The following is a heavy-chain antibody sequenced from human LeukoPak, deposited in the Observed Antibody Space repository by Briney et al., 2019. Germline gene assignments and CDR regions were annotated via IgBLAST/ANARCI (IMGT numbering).Heavy chain of an antibody. V-gene: IGHV3-23*01. CDR1: VFTFSSYA. CDR2: ISGSGGST. Sequence: PGGSLRLSCAASVFTFSSYAMSWVRQAPGKGLEWVSAISGSGGSTYYADSVKGRFTISRDNSKNTLYLQMNSLRAEDTAVYYCAKDQTPTMIVPKSSLDYWGQGTLATVSS. J-gene: IGHJ4*02. D-gene: IGHD3-22*01. CDR3: AKDQTPTMIVPKSSLDY.